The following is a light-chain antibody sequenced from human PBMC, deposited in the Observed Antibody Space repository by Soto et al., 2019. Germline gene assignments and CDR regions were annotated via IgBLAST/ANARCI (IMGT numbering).Light chain of an antibody. CDR1: QRVSRN. CDR2: GAS. CDR3: QQYGSSSPWT. J-gene: IGKJ1*01. Sequence: EIVMTQSPATLSVSPGERATLSCRASQRVSRNLAWYQQKPGQAPRLLIYGASSRATGIPDRFSGSGSGTDFTLTISRLEPEDFAVYYCQQYGSSSPWTFGQGTKVDIK. V-gene: IGKV3-20*01.